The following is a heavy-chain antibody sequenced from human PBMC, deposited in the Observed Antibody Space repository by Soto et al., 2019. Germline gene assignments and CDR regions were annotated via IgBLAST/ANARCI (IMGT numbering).Heavy chain of an antibody. CDR3: AKVRYSSPMGYYYGMDV. Sequence: SVKVSCKASRVAFSKFIVTWVRQAPGLGLEWVGGIIPIFGTANYAQKFQGRVTITADESTSTSYMEVNNLRSEDTGVYYCAKVRYSSPMGYYYGMDVWGQGTTVTVSS. CDR2: IIPIFGTA. J-gene: IGHJ6*02. D-gene: IGHD6-19*01. CDR1: RVAFSKFI. V-gene: IGHV1-69*13.